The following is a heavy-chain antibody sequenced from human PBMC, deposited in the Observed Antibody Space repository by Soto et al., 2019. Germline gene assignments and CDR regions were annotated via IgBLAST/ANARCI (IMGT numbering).Heavy chain of an antibody. D-gene: IGHD5-18*01. V-gene: IGHV3-9*01. CDR3: VRSKGGYSYGTPFDY. CDR1: GFTFDDYA. Sequence: EVQLEESGGALVQPGRSLRLSCAASGFTFDDYAMYWVRQVLGKGLEWVSRISWNSGNIGYADSVKGRFTTSRDNAENSIYLQMNSLRPEDTALYFCVRSKGGYSYGTPFDYWGQGTLVTVSS. J-gene: IGHJ4*02. CDR2: ISWNSGNI.